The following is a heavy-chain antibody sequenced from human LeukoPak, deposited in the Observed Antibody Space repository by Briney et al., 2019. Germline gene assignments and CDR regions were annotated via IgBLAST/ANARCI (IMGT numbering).Heavy chain of an antibody. D-gene: IGHD1-26*01. V-gene: IGHV3-30-3*01. J-gene: IGHJ4*02. CDR1: GFTFRNYA. CDR3: ARDLSERYSTDY. Sequence: GRSLRLFCAVSGFTFRNYAIHWVRQAPGKGLEWVAFISWDGSTKYYADSVKGRFTISRDNSQNTLDLQMNSLRAEDTAVYYCARDLSERYSTDYWGQGTLVTVSS. CDR2: ISWDGSTK.